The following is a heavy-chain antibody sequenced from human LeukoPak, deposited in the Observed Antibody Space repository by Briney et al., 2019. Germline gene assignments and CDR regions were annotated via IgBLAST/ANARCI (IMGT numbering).Heavy chain of an antibody. D-gene: IGHD4-17*01. Sequence: GGSLRLSCAASGFSFSSFAMSWVRQAPGKGLEWVSVIYSGGSTYYADSVKGRFTISRDNSKNTLYLQMNSLRAEDTALYYCARDGHPTTVTTFDYWGQGTLVTVSS. V-gene: IGHV3-23*03. J-gene: IGHJ4*02. CDR1: GFSFSSFA. CDR3: ARDGHPTTVTTFDY. CDR2: IYSGGST.